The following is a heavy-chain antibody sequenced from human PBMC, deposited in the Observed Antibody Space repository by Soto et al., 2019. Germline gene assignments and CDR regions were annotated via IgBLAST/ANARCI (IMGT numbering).Heavy chain of an antibody. CDR2: VYYNGKT. J-gene: IGHJ4*02. CDR3: ARDRYGGFDY. Sequence: SETLSLPCSVSGGSSNNRGYFWAWIRQPPGKGLEWIGSVYYNGKTYYSPSLKSRLNVSVDTSQSQFSLKLSSVTAADTAIYYCARDRYGGFDYWGLGTLVTVSS. V-gene: IGHV4-39*02. D-gene: IGHD3-9*01. CDR1: GGSSNNRGYF.